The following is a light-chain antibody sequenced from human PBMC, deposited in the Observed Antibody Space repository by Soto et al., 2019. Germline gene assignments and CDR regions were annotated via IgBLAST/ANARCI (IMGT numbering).Light chain of an antibody. CDR1: QSVSSSY. CDR2: GAS. Sequence: EIVLTQSPGTLSLSPGERATLSCRASQSVSSSYLAWYQQKPGQAPRLLIYGASSRATGIPDRFSGSGSGTDFTLTISRLEPEDFAVYYCQQYYNWPRPFGQGTKVEIK. V-gene: IGKV3-20*01. CDR3: QQYYNWPRP. J-gene: IGKJ1*01.